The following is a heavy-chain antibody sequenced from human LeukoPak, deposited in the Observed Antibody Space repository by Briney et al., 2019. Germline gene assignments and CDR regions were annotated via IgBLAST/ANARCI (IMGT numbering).Heavy chain of an antibody. CDR3: ARGRQLNGDY. V-gene: IGHV4-61*02. CDR2: IYTSGST. Sequence: SETLSLTCTVSGGSISSGSYYWSWIRQPAGKGLEWIGRIYTSGSTNYNPSLKSRVTISVDTSKNQFSLKLSSVTAADTAVYYCARGRQLNGDYWSQGTLVTVSS. CDR1: GGSISSGSYY. J-gene: IGHJ4*02. D-gene: IGHD1-1*01.